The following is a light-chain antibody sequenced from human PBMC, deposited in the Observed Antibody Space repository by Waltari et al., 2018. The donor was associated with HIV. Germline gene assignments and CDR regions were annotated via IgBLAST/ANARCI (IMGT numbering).Light chain of an antibody. V-gene: IGLV1-47*01. CDR2: RNS. CDR3: ASWDDSLNAFV. J-gene: IGLJ1*01. CDR1: NSNIDSNY. Sequence: QSVLTQPPSASATPGQRINISCSGGNSNIDSNYVSLYQQLPGTAPKVFIYRNSQRPSGVPDRFSGSKSGTSASLIISCLRSGDEADYYCASWDDSLNAFVFGTGTKVTVL.